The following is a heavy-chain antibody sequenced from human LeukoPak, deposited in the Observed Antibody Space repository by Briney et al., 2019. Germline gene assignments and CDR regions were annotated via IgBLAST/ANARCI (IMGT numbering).Heavy chain of an antibody. CDR1: GYTFTSYY. D-gene: IGHD3-10*01. Sequence: ASVKVSCKASGYTFTSYYTHWVRQAPGQGLEWMGIINPSGGSTSYAQKFQGRVTMTRDTSTSTVYMELSSLRSEDTAVYYCARETSGSYYIFYGMDVWGQGTTVTVSS. CDR3: ARETSGSYYIFYGMDV. V-gene: IGHV1-46*01. CDR2: INPSGGST. J-gene: IGHJ6*02.